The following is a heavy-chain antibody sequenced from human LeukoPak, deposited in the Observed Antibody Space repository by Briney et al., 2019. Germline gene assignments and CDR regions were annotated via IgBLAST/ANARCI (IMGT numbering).Heavy chain of an antibody. D-gene: IGHD1-14*01. CDR1: GFTFSSYS. J-gene: IGHJ4*02. V-gene: IGHV3-21*01. CDR2: ISSSSSYI. CDR3: ARDPFLSTINDY. Sequence: PGGSLRLSCAASGFTFSSYSMNWVRQAPGKGLEWVSSISSSSSYIYYADSVKGRFTISRDNAKNSLYLQMNSLRAEDTAVYYCARDPFLSTINDYWGQGTLVTVSS.